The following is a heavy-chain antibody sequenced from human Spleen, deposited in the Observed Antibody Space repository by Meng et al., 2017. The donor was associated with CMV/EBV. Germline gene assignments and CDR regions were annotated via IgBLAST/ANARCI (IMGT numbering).Heavy chain of an antibody. Sequence: SETLSLTCTVSGGSISSGDYYWSWIRQPPGKGLEWIGYIYYSGSTYYNPSLKSRVTISIDTSKNQFSLKLSSVTAADTAVYYCARQGGSYFSHWFDPWGQGTLVTVSS. CDR3: ARQGGSYFSHWFDP. D-gene: IGHD1-26*01. V-gene: IGHV4-30-4*08. J-gene: IGHJ5*02. CDR1: GGSISSGDYY. CDR2: IYYSGST.